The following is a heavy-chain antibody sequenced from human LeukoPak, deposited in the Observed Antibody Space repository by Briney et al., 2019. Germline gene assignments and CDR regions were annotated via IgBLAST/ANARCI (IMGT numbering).Heavy chain of an antibody. CDR3: ANSQMYYYDSSGYLDY. D-gene: IGHD3-22*01. CDR1: GFTFSSYA. V-gene: IGHV3-23*01. J-gene: IGHJ4*02. CDR2: ISGSGGST. Sequence: PGGSPRLSCAASGFTFSSYAMSWVRQAPGKGLEWVSAISGSGGSTYYADSVKGRFTISRDNSKNTLYLQMNSLRAEDTAVYYCANSQMYYYDSSGYLDYWGQGTLVTVSS.